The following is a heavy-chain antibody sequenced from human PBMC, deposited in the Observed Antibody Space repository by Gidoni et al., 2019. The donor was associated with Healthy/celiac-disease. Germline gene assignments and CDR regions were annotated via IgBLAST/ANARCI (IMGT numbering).Heavy chain of an antibody. D-gene: IGHD2-21*02. V-gene: IGHV3-48*03. CDR2: ISSSGSTI. CDR1: GFTLSSYE. J-gene: IGHJ4*02. CDR3: ARVTYGGNFLDY. Sequence: ELQLVESGGGLVQPGGSLSLSCAASGFTLSSYEMNWVRQAPGKGLEWVSSISSSGSTIYYADSVKGRFTISRDNAKNSLYLQMNSLRAEDTAVYYCARVTYGGNFLDYWGQGTLVTVSS.